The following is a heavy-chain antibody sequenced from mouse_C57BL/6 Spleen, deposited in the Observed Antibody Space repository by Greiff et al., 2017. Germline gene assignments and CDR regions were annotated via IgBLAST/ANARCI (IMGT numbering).Heavy chain of an antibody. Sequence: QVQLKQSGAELVRPGTSVKVSCKASGYAFTNYLIEWVKQRPGQGLEWIGVINPGSGDTNYNEKFKGKATLTADKSSSTAYMQLSSLTSEASAVYFCARSDGYHGDYWGQGTTLTVSS. V-gene: IGHV1-54*01. CDR1: GYAFTNYL. CDR3: ARSDGYHGDY. D-gene: IGHD2-3*01. J-gene: IGHJ2*01. CDR2: INPGSGDT.